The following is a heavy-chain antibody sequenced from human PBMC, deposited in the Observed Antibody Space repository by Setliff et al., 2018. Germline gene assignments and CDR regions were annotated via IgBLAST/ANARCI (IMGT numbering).Heavy chain of an antibody. V-gene: IGHV4-39*07. J-gene: IGHJ4*02. D-gene: IGHD3-3*01. CDR1: GGSISSSSYY. CDR3: ASTPDGDLYYNFWSGYYLTLDY. Sequence: PSETLSLTCTVSGGSISSSSYYWGWIRQPPGKGLEWIGSIYYSGSPYYNPSLKSRVTISVDTSKNQFSLKLSSVTAADTAVYYCASTPDGDLYYNFWSGYYLTLDYWGQGTLVTVSS. CDR2: IYYSGSP.